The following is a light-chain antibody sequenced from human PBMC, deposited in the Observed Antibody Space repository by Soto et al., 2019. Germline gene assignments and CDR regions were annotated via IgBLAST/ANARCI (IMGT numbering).Light chain of an antibody. CDR1: QSVSSSY. J-gene: IGKJ1*01. CDR2: GAS. Sequence: EIVLTQSPGTLSLSPGERATLSCRASQSVSSSYLAWYQHKPGQAPRLLVYGASSRATDIPDRFSGSGSGTDFTLTITRLVPEDFAVYYCQQYARSPWTFGQGTKVEIK. V-gene: IGKV3-20*01. CDR3: QQYARSPWT.